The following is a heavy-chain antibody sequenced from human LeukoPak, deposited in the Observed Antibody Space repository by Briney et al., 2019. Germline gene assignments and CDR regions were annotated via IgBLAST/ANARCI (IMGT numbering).Heavy chain of an antibody. Sequence: SETLSLTCAVYGGSFSGYYWSWIRQPPGKGLEWIGEINHSGSTNYNPSLKSRVTISVDTSKNQFSLKLSSVTAADTAVYYCARGIDGGYVWGSYRPPYNWFDPWGQGTLVTVSS. V-gene: IGHV4-34*01. CDR1: GGSFSGYY. CDR2: INHSGST. D-gene: IGHD3-16*02. CDR3: ARGIDGGYVWGSYRPPYNWFDP. J-gene: IGHJ5*02.